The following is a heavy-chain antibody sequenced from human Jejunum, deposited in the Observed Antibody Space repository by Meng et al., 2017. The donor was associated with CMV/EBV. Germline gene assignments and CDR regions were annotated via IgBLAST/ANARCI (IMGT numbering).Heavy chain of an antibody. CDR2: IHHDADNK. V-gene: IGHV3-30*02. CDR1: YG. CDR3: AKDRGEPYYDILTGYSYFDY. J-gene: IGHJ4*02. Sequence: YGMHWVRQAPGKGLEWVAFIHHDADNKYCLDSVKGRFTISRDNSKNTLYLQMNSLRTEDTAVYYCAKDRGEPYYDILTGYSYFDYWGQGTLVTVSS. D-gene: IGHD3-9*01.